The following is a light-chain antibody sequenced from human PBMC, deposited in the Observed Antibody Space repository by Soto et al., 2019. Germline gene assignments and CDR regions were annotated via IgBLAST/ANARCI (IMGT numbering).Light chain of an antibody. CDR2: EAS. V-gene: IGKV1-5*03. CDR3: QQYNSYSA. J-gene: IGKJ1*01. CDR1: QSISSW. Sequence: DIQMTQSPSTLSASVGDRVTSTCRASQSISSWLAWYQQKPGKAPKLLIYEASSLESGVPSRCSGSGSGTEFTLTISSLQPDDFATYYCQQYNSYSAFGQGTKVDIK.